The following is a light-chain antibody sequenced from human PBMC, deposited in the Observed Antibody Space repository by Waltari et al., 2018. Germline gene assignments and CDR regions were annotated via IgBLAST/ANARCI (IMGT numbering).Light chain of an antibody. Sequence: EIVLTQSPATLSLSPGERDTLSCRASQSVYTYLAWYQQKPGQAPRLLIYTASNRASGVPARFSGSGSGTDFTLTITSLEPEDFAVYYCQQRSNWPLTFGGGTKVEIK. V-gene: IGKV3-11*01. CDR3: QQRSNWPLT. J-gene: IGKJ4*01. CDR1: QSVYTY. CDR2: TAS.